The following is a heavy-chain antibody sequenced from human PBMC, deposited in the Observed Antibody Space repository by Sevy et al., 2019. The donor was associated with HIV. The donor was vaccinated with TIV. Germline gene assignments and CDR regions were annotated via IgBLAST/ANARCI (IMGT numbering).Heavy chain of an antibody. CDR2: INPSGGST. Sequence: ASVKVSCKASGYTFTSYYMHWVRQAPGQGLEWMGMINPSGGSTSYAQKFQGSVTMTRDTSTSTVYMELSSLRSEDTAVYYCARGGLRYFYGSGSSDSNWFDPWGQGTLVTVSS. J-gene: IGHJ5*02. D-gene: IGHD3-10*01. CDR3: ARGGLRYFYGSGSSDSNWFDP. CDR1: GYTFTSYY. V-gene: IGHV1-46*01.